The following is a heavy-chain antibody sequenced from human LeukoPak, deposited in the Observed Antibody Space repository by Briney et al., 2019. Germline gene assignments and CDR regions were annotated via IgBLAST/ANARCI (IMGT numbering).Heavy chain of an antibody. CDR2: INHSGST. CDR3: ARDREGTSVWPRRNYYYMDV. D-gene: IGHD6-19*01. Sequence: SETLSLTCAVYGGSFSGYYWSWIRQPPGKGLEWIGEINHSGSTNYNPSLKSRVTISVDTSKNQFSLKLSSVTAADTAVYYRARDREGTSVWPRRNYYYMDVWGKGTTVTISS. CDR1: GGSFSGYY. J-gene: IGHJ6*03. V-gene: IGHV4-34*01.